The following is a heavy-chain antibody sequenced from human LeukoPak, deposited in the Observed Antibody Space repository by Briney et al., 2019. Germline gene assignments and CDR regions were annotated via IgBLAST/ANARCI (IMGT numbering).Heavy chain of an antibody. D-gene: IGHD1-26*01. Sequence: PGGCVSPACAASGFTFSSYSMNWVRQAPGKGLEWVSYISSTSTIYYADSAKGRFTISRDNAKNSLYLEMNSLRAEDTAVYYCARDSIVGVINKDFFWGQGTLVTVSS. CDR3: ARDSIVGVINKDFF. J-gene: IGHJ4*02. CDR1: GFTFSSYS. V-gene: IGHV3-48*01. CDR2: ISSTSTI.